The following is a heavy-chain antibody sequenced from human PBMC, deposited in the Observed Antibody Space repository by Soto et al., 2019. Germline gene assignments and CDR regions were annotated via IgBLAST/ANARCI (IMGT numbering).Heavy chain of an antibody. CDR3: ASRGEGGYSGYYLDCSWFDP. V-gene: IGHV1-69*12. J-gene: IGHJ5*02. CDR1: GGTFSSYA. Sequence: QVQLVQSGAEVKKPGSSVKVSCKASGGTFSSYAISWVRQAPGQGLEWMGGIIPIFGTANYAQKFQGRVTITADESTSTAYMELSSLRSEDTAVYYCASRGEGGYSGYYLDCSWFDPWGQGTLVTVSS. CDR2: IIPIFGTA. D-gene: IGHD5-12*01.